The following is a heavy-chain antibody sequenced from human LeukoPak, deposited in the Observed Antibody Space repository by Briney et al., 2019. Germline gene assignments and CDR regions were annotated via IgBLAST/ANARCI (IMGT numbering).Heavy chain of an antibody. V-gene: IGHV3-30*03. CDR3: ATSAAGPSSWFDP. CDR2: ISYDGSNK. Sequence: PGGSLRLSCAASGFTFSSYGMHWVRQAPGKGLEWVAVISYDGSNKYYADSVKGRFTISRDNSKNTLYLQMNSLRAEDTAVYYCATSAAGPSSWFDPWGQGTLVTVSS. J-gene: IGHJ5*02. CDR1: GFTFSSYG. D-gene: IGHD6-13*01.